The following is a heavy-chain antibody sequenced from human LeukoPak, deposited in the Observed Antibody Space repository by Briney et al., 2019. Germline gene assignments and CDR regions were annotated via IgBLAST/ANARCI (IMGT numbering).Heavy chain of an antibody. D-gene: IGHD3-16*01. V-gene: IGHV3-30*18. CDR3: AKELKWGEYYGMDV. J-gene: IGHJ6*02. CDR1: RFTFSRYG. Sequence: PEGSLRLSCAASRFTFSRYGMHWVRQAPGKGLEWVAAISYDGSNKYYGDSVKGRFTISRDNSKNTLYLQMNSLRAEDTALYYCAKELKWGEYYGMDVWGQGTTVTVSS. CDR2: ISYDGSNK.